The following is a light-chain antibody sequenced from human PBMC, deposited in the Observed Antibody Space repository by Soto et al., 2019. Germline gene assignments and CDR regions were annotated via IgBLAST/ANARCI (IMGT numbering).Light chain of an antibody. CDR3: SSYAGTVV. Sequence: QSALTQPASVSGSPGQSITISCTGTSSDVGSYSLVSWYQQHPGKAPKLMIYEGSKRPSGVSNRFSGSKAGSTPFLTISDLQAEDEADYYCSSYAGTVVFGGGTKLTVL. CDR1: SSDVGSYSL. J-gene: IGLJ2*01. CDR2: EGS. V-gene: IGLV2-23*01.